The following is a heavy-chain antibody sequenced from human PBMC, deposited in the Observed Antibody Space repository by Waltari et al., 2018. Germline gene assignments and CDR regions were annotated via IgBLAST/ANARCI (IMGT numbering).Heavy chain of an antibody. D-gene: IGHD6-6*01. CDR3: EREYSSSFFDY. Sequence: QLQLQESGPGLVKPSETLSLPCTVSGGSISSSSYYWGWIRQPPGKGLEWIGSIYYSGSTYYNPSLKSRVTISVDTSKNQFSLKLSTVTAADTAVYYCEREYSSSFFDYWGQGTLVTVSS. CDR2: IYYSGST. V-gene: IGHV4-39*07. CDR1: GGSISSSSYY. J-gene: IGHJ4*02.